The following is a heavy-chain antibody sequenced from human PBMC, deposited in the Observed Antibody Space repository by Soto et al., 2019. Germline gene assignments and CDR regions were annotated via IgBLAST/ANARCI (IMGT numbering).Heavy chain of an antibody. Sequence: QVQLQESGPGLGTPSQTLSLTCTVSGGSISSGDYYWSLIRQPPGKGLEWIGYIYHSGSTFYNSSLKRRLTISVDTSKNQFSLQLPSVTDADTAVYYCARVGDPYDIWGQGTSVT. J-gene: IGHJ6*02. CDR2: IYHSGST. CDR3: ARVGDPYDI. V-gene: IGHV4-30-4*01. CDR1: GGSISSGDYY. D-gene: IGHD3-9*01.